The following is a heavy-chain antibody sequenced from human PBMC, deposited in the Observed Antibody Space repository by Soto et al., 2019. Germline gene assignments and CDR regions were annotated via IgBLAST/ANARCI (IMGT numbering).Heavy chain of an antibody. D-gene: IGHD6-6*01. Sequence: QLHLVQSGAEVKKPGSSVKVSCKASGGTFSSYTINWVRQAPGQGLEWLGGIIPMFGTLYYAQKFQGRLTIAADSSTSTAYMELSTLRSDDTAVYYCARKVASSDDALDIWGEGTMVTVSS. V-gene: IGHV1-69*06. J-gene: IGHJ3*02. CDR3: ARKVASSDDALDI. CDR1: GGTFSSYT. CDR2: IIPMFGTL.